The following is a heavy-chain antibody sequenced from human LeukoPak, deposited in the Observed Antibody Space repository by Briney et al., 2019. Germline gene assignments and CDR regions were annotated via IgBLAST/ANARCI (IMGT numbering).Heavy chain of an antibody. CDR2: INHSGST. CDR1: GGSFSGYY. V-gene: IGHV4-34*01. CDR3: ARWACGSGGDCHEFDN. D-gene: IGHD2-21*02. J-gene: IGHJ4*02. Sequence: SETLSLTCAVYGGSFSGYYWSWIRQPPGKGLEWIGEINHSGSTNYNPSLKSRVTISVDTSKNQFSLKLSSVTAADTGVYYCARWACGSGGDCHEFDNWGQGTLVTVSS.